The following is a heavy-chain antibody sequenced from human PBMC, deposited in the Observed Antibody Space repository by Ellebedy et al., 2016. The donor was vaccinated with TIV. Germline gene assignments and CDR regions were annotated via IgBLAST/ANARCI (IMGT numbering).Heavy chain of an antibody. J-gene: IGHJ2*01. CDR2: ISTGSSTI. D-gene: IGHD4-17*01. CDR1: GFTFSAYS. CDR3: ARDASVYGDSVYWYFDL. Sequence: GGSLRLSCAVSGFTFSAYSMNWVRQAPGKGLEWVSYISTGSSTIYYADSVKGRFTISRDNAKNSLYLQMNSLRAEDTAVYYCARDASVYGDSVYWYFDLWGRGNLVGVSS. V-gene: IGHV3-48*04.